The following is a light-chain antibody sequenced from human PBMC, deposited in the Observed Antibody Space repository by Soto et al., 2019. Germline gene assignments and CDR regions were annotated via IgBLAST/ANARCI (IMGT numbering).Light chain of an antibody. CDR2: DTS. CDR1: QSVSIH. Sequence: ETVMTQSPGTLSVSLGERATLSCRASQSVSIHLAWYQQKPGQAPRLLIYDTSTRATGIPARFSGSGSGTEFTLTISSLEPEDFAVYCCQQRSNWPPITFGQGTRLEIK. CDR3: QQRSNWPPIT. J-gene: IGKJ5*01. V-gene: IGKV3-11*01.